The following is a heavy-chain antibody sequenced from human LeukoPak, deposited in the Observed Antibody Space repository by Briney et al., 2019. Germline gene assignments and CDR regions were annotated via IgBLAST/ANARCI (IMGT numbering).Heavy chain of an antibody. CDR1: GFTFDDYA. D-gene: IGHD2-15*01. Sequence: PGGSLRLSCAASGFTFDDYAMHWVRQAPGKGLEWVSGISWNSGSIGYADSVKGRFTISRDNAKNSLYLQMNSLRAEDTAVYYCARERRHCSGGSCYSGWFDPWGQGTLVTVSS. J-gene: IGHJ5*02. CDR2: ISWNSGSI. V-gene: IGHV3-9*01. CDR3: ARERRHCSGGSCYSGWFDP.